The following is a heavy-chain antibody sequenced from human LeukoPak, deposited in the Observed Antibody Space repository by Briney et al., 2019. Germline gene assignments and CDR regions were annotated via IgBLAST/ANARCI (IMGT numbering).Heavy chain of an antibody. CDR3: ARDYYGSGKNDY. D-gene: IGHD3-10*01. V-gene: IGHV4-34*01. CDR1: GFTFSSYG. CDR2: INHSGST. Sequence: GSLRLSCAASGFTFSSYGMTWVRQPPGKGLEWIGEINHSGSTNYNPSLKSRVTISVDTSKNQFSLRLSSVTAADTAVYYCARDYYGSGKNDYWGQGTLVTVSS. J-gene: IGHJ4*02.